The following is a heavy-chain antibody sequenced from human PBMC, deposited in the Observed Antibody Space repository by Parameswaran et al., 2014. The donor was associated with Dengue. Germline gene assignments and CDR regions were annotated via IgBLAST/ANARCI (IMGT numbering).Heavy chain of an antibody. CDR3: AVTTVLIPWGY. Sequence: WVRQAPGQGLEWMGGIIPSFERPNYAQMFQDRVTITADKSTSTVFMEVTSLRSEDTAVYFCAVTTVLIPWGYWGQGTLVTVSS. V-gene: IGHV1-69*06. D-gene: IGHD4-23*01. J-gene: IGHJ4*02. CDR2: IIPSFERP.